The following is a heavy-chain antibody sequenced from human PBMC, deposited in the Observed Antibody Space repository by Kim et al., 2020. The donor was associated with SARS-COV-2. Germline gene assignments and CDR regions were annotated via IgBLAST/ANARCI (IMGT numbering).Heavy chain of an antibody. CDR2: IGERGSST. V-gene: IGHV3-23*01. D-gene: IGHD1-7*01. Sequence: GGSLRLSCAASGFTFSNYAMSWVRQAPGKGLEWVSAIGERGSSTYYAYSVKGRFTISRDNSKNTVSLQMNGLRAEDTAIYYCAKGRGTPSSCSEYWGQGALVTVSS. CDR1: GFTFSNYA. J-gene: IGHJ4*02. CDR3: AKGRGTPSSCSEY.